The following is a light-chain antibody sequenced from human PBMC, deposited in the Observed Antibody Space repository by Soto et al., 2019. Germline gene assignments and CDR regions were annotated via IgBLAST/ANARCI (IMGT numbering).Light chain of an antibody. J-gene: IGKJ4*01. CDR1: QSVRTN. CDR2: GPS. V-gene: IGKV3-15*01. Sequence: EIVMTQSPATPSVSPGERATLSCRASQSVRTNLAWYQQEPGQAPRLLIYGPSTRATGIPARFSGSGSGTEFTLTISSLQSEDVEVYYCQQYNTWQLTFGGGTKVEIK. CDR3: QQYNTWQLT.